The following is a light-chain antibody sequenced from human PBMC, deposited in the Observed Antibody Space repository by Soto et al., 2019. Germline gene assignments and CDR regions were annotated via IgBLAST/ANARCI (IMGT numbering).Light chain of an antibody. CDR2: AAS. J-gene: IGKJ3*01. Sequence: DIQMTQSPSSLSASVGDRVTITCRASQSISIYLNWYQQKPGKAPKVLIYAASSLQSGVPSRFGGSGSGTEFTLTISSLQPEDFATYYCQESFSTLFTFGPGTNVDIK. V-gene: IGKV1-39*01. CDR3: QESFSTLFT. CDR1: QSISIY.